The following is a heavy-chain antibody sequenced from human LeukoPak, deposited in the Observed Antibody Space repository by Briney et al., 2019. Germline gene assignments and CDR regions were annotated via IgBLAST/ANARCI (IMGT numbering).Heavy chain of an antibody. D-gene: IGHD5-12*01. V-gene: IGHV3-30-3*01. J-gene: IGHJ4*02. CDR1: RFTFRTST. Sequence: PGRSLRLSCAASRFTFRTSTMHWVRQAPGKGLEWVALLSNDGNNYAYADSVKGRFTLSGDKSKTTLYLQMNSLRAEDTAVYYCARDRSGFYSVDYWGQGTLVTVSS. CDR3: ARDRSGFYSVDY. CDR2: LSNDGNNY.